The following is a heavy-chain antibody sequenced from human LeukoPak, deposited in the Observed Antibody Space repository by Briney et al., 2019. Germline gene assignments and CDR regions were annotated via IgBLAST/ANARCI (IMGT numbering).Heavy chain of an antibody. CDR2: INLDGSER. V-gene: IGHV3-7*01. Sequence: HPGGSLRLSCAASGFTFSDYYMSWIRQAPGKGLEWVANINLDGSERFYVDFVKGRFTISRDNADNSMYLQMNSLRAEDTAVYYCGRVIAGAIDYWGQGTLVTVSS. CDR1: GFTFSDYY. D-gene: IGHD6-13*01. J-gene: IGHJ4*02. CDR3: GRVIAGAIDY.